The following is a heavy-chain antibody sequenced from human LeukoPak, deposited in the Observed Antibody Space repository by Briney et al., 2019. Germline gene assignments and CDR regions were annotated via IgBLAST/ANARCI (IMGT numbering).Heavy chain of an antibody. CDR2: IYHSGST. J-gene: IGHJ5*02. V-gene: IGHV4-30-2*01. CDR1: GGSISSGGYY. CDR3: ARGRSWFDP. D-gene: IGHD1-14*01. Sequence: LSLTCTVSGGSISSGGYYWSWIRQPPGKGLEWIGYIYHSGSTYYNPSLKCRVTISVDRSKNQFSLKLSSVTAADTAVYYCARGRSWFDPWGQGTLVTVSS.